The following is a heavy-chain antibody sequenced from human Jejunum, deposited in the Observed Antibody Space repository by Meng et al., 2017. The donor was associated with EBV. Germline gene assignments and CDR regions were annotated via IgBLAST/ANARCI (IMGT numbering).Heavy chain of an antibody. J-gene: IGHJ4*02. CDR2: INTKTGNP. CDR1: GYTFSSYA. Sequence: QVWLVQSGSELKKPGASVNVSCKASGYTFSSYAMNWVRWAPGQGLKWMGWINTKTGNPTYAQGFTGRFVFSLDTSVGTAYLQISSLKAEDTAVYYCARDWGGDYLDYWGQGTLVTVSS. D-gene: IGHD3-10*01. CDR3: ARDWGGDYLDY. V-gene: IGHV7-4-1*02.